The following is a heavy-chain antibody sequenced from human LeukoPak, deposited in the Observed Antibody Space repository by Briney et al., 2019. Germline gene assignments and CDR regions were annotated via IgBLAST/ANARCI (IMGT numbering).Heavy chain of an antibody. CDR3: ARQGVTALKYYFDY. V-gene: IGHV4-39*01. CDR1: GGSISSSSYY. Sequence: KPSETLSLTCTVSGGSISSSSYYWGWIRQPPGKGLEWIGSIYYSGSTYYNPSLKSRVTISVDTSKNQFSLKLSSVTAADTAVYYCARQGVTALKYYFDYWGQGTLVTVSS. CDR2: IYYSGST. D-gene: IGHD2-21*02. J-gene: IGHJ4*02.